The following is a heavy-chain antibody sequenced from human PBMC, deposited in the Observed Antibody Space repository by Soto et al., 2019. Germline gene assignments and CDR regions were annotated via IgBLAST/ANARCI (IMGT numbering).Heavy chain of an antibody. CDR2: INHSGST. CDR3: AREGQQLVRGWFDP. Sequence: QVQLQQWGAGLLKPSETLSLTCAVYGGSFSGYYWSWIRQPPGKGLEWIGEINHSGSTNYNPSLKSRVTTSVDTSKNQFSLKLSSVTAADTAVYYCAREGQQLVRGWFDPWGQGTLVTVSS. D-gene: IGHD6-13*01. V-gene: IGHV4-34*01. J-gene: IGHJ5*02. CDR1: GGSFSGYY.